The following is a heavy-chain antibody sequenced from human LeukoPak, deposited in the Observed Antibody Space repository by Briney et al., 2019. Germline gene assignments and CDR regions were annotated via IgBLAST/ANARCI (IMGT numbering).Heavy chain of an antibody. V-gene: IGHV3-30*03. J-gene: IGHJ6*02. CDR2: ISYDGSNK. CDR3: ARDYGDYGYYYGMDV. CDR1: GFTFSSYG. D-gene: IGHD4-17*01. Sequence: GRSLRLSCAASGFTFSSYGMHWVRQTPGKGLEWVAVISYDGSNKYYADSVKGRFTISRDNSKNTLYLQMNSLRAEDTAVYYCARDYGDYGYYYGMDVWGQGTTVTVSS.